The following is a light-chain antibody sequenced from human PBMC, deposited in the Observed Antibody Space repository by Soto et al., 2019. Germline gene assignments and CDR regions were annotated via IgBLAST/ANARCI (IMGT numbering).Light chain of an antibody. CDR2: DVS. J-gene: IGKJ1*01. V-gene: IGKV1-5*01. Sequence: DIHMTQSPSTLSASVGDRVTITCRASQSIGDSLAWYQQKPGKAPYLLISDVSSLERGVPSRFSGSGSGTEFTLTISSMQPDDFATYYCQQYNSYSFGQGTKVDIK. CDR1: QSIGDS. CDR3: QQYNSYS.